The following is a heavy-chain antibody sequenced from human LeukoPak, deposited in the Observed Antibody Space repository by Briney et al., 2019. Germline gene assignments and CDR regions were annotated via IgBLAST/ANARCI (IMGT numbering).Heavy chain of an antibody. CDR3: ARENGGLTFDY. CDR2: INPNSGGT. Sequence: ASVKVSCKASGYTFAGYYMHWVRQAPGQGLEWMGWINPNSGGTNYAQKFQGRVTMTRDTSISTAYMELSRLRSDDTAVYCYARENGGLTFDYWGQGTLVTVSS. D-gene: IGHD4-23*01. V-gene: IGHV1-2*02. CDR1: GYTFAGYY. J-gene: IGHJ4*02.